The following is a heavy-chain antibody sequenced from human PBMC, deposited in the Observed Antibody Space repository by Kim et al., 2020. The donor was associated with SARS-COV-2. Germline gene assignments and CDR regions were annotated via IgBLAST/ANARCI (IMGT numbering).Heavy chain of an antibody. J-gene: IGHJ4*02. Sequence: TYAQKFQGRVTMITATSTSTAYMELRSLSSDDTAVYYCARDGGRAAAGYDYWGQGTLVTVSS. V-gene: IGHV1-18*01. CDR3: ARDGGRAAAGYDY. D-gene: IGHD6-13*01.